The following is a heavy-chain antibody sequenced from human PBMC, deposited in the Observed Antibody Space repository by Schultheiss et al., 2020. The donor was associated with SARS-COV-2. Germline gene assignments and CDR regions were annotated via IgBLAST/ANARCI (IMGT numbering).Heavy chain of an antibody. CDR3: ARDLPDNWSFDYGMDV. CDR1: GFTFSSYW. D-gene: IGHD1-20*01. J-gene: IGHJ6*02. Sequence: GGSLRLSCAASGFTFSSYWMSWVRQAPGKGLEWVANIKQDGSEKYYVDSVKGRFTISRDNAKNSLYLQMNSLRAEDTAVYYCARDLPDNWSFDYGMDVWGQGTTVTV. V-gene: IGHV3-7*03. CDR2: IKQDGSEK.